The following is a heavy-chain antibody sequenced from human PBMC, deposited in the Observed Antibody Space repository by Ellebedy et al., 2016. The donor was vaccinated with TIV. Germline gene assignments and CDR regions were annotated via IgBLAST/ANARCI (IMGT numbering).Heavy chain of an antibody. CDR3: AKARDRSLDQ. Sequence: MPSETLSLTCTVSGGSISGTTYYWDWIRQPPGKGLEWIGSLYYSGSSYYNPSLKSPATISVDTSRSQVSLKLSSVTAADTAVYYCAKARDRSLDQWGQGTLVTVSS. CDR2: LYYSGSS. J-gene: IGHJ4*02. V-gene: IGHV4-39*01. CDR1: GGSISGTTYY. D-gene: IGHD1-14*01.